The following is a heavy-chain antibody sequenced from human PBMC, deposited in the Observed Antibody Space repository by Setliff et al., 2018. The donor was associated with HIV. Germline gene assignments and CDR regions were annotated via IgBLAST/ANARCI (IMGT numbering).Heavy chain of an antibody. CDR2: IYSGGST. Sequence: PSETLSLTCNVSGGSISTSSYYWIGVRQPPGEGLEWIGNIYSGGSTYYADSVNGRFTISRDNSKNTLFLEMNRLRDDDTAFYYCAREGGSSDSLDYWGQGALVTVSS. V-gene: IGHV4-39*02. D-gene: IGHD6-13*01. J-gene: IGHJ4*02. CDR3: AREGGSSDSLDY. CDR1: GGSISTSSYY.